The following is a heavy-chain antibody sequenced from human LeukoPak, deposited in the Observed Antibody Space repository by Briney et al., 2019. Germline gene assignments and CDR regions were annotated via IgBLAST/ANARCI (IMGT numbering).Heavy chain of an antibody. D-gene: IGHD5-24*01. CDR2: IYYSGST. J-gene: IGHJ4*02. V-gene: IGHV4-39*01. CDR3: ARYRDGYKWDY. Sequence: PSETLSLTCTVSGGSISSSSYYWGWIRQPPGKGLEWIGSIYYSGSTYYNPSLKSRVTISVDTSKNQFSLKLSSVTAADTAVYYCARYRDGYKWDYWGQGTLVTVSS. CDR1: GGSISSSSYY.